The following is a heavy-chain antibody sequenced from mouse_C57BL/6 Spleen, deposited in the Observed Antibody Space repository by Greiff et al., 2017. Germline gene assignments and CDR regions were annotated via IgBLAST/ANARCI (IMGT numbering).Heavy chain of an antibody. CDR1: GYTFTDYN. J-gene: IGHJ3*01. Sequence: EVQLQQSGPELVKPGASVKIPCKASGYTFTDYNMDWVKQSHGKSLEWIGDINPNNGGTIYNQKFKGKATLTVDKSSSTAYMELRSLTSEDTAVYYCARRANWDRMAYWGQGTLVTVSA. D-gene: IGHD4-1*01. CDR2: INPNNGGT. V-gene: IGHV1-18*01. CDR3: ARRANWDRMAY.